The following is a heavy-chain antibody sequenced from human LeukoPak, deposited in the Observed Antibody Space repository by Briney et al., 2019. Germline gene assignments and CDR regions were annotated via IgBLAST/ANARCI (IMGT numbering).Heavy chain of an antibody. V-gene: IGHV4-34*01. CDR1: GGSFSGYY. CDR2: INHSGST. CDR3: ARGDGYNFDY. D-gene: IGHD5-24*01. J-gene: IGHJ4*02. Sequence: SETLSLTCAVYGGSFSGYYWSWIRQPPGKGLEWIGEINHSGSTNHNPTLKSRVTISVGTSKNQFSLKLSSVTAADTAMYYCARGDGYNFDYWGQGSLVTVSS.